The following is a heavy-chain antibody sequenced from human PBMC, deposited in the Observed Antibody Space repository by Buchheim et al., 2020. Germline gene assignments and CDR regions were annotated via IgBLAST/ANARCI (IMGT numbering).Heavy chain of an antibody. D-gene: IGHD5-24*01. V-gene: IGHV4-59*01. Sequence: QVQLQESGPGLVKPSETLSLSCTVSGGSIRSYYCSWIRQPPGKGLEWLGYIFCRGNTNNNHSLESRVTIAADTSKNQASLKLTSVTAADTAVYYCARGRDGYNYDFDYWGQGTL. CDR3: ARGRDGYNYDFDY. J-gene: IGHJ4*02. CDR1: GGSIRSYY. CDR2: IFCRGNT.